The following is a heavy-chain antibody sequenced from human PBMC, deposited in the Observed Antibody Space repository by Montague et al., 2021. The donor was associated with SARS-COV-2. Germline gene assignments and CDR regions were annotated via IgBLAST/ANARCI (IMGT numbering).Heavy chain of an antibody. CDR2: IDWDDDK. V-gene: IGHV2-70*01. CDR3: ARTQIVDIYHYYGMDV. J-gene: IGHJ6*02. CDR1: GFSLSTSGMC. Sequence: PALVKPTQTLTLTCTFSGFSLSTSGMCVSWIRQPPGKALEWLALIDWDDDKYYSTSLKTRLTISKDTSKNQVVLTMTNMDPVDTATYYCARTQIVDIYHYYGMDVWGQGTTVTVAS. D-gene: IGHD5-12*01.